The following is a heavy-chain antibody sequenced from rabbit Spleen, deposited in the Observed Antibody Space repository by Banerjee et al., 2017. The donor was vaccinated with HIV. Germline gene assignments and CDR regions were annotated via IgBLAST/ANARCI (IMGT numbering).Heavy chain of an antibody. CDR2: IDTGSSGFT. J-gene: IGHJ6*01. CDR3: ARDSGSSFSSYGMDL. CDR1: GVSFSSNYY. V-gene: IGHV1S45*01. Sequence: QEQLVESGGGLVQPEGSLTLTCTASGVSFSSNYYMCWVRQAPGKGLEWIACIDTGSSGFTYFASWAKGRFTISKTSSTTVTLQMTSLTAADTATYFCARDSGSSFSSYGMDLWGQGTLVTV. D-gene: IGHD8-1*01.